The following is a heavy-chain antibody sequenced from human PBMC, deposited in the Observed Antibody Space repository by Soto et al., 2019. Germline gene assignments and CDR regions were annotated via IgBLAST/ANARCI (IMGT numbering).Heavy chain of an antibody. CDR3: ARVYDYIWGSYPLRDYYYMDG. V-gene: IGHV1-18*01. CDR2: ISAYNGNT. J-gene: IGHJ6*03. Sequence: QVQLVQSGAEVKKPGASVKVSCKASGYTFTSYGISWVRQAPGQGLEWMGWISAYNGNTNYAQKLQGRVTMTTDTSTSTAYMELRSLRSDDTAVYYCARVYDYIWGSYPLRDYYYMDGWGKGTTVTVSS. CDR1: GYTFTSYG. D-gene: IGHD3-16*01.